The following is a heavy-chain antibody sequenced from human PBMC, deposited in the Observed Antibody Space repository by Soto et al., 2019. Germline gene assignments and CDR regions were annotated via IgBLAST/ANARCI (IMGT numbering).Heavy chain of an antibody. J-gene: IGHJ4*02. Sequence: VQLVESGGCLVQPGGSLRLSCAVSGFTFGSYWMNWVRLIPGKGLEWVAYIKPDGSATYYVDSVKGRFTISRDNAKNSLYLQMNSLRVEDTSVYYCARAGYCGPGCYYYFDYWGQGTLVTVSS. V-gene: IGHV3-7*01. CDR3: ARAGYCGPGCYYYFDY. D-gene: IGHD2-21*02. CDR1: GFTFGSYW. CDR2: IKPDGSAT.